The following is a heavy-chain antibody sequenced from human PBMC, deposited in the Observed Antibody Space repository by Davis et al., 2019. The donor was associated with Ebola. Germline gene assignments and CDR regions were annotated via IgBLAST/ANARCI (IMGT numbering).Heavy chain of an antibody. Sequence: GESLKISCAASGFTFSSYAMHWVRQAPGKGLEWVAVISYDGSNKYYADSVKGRFTISRDNAKNSLYLQMNSLRAEDTAVYYCARDVEDTAMVLYAMDVWGQGTTVTVSS. CDR1: GFTFSSYA. J-gene: IGHJ6*02. V-gene: IGHV3-30-3*01. D-gene: IGHD5-18*01. CDR2: ISYDGSNK. CDR3: ARDVEDTAMVLYAMDV.